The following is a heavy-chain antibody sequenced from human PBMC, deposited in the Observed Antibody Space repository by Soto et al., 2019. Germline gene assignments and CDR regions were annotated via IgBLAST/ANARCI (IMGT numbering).Heavy chain of an antibody. J-gene: IGHJ4*02. CDR3: VKVVSVAVSPRGLIDC. V-gene: IGHV3-23*01. D-gene: IGHD6-19*01. Sequence: GSLRLSCVASGFTFDNSAMGWVRQAPGRGLYWVSSITDSGSGTFYGDSVKGRFTISRDNSKNTLHLQMNSLRAEDTAVYFCVKVVSVAVSPRGLIDCWGQGALVTVSS. CDR2: ITDSGSGT. CDR1: GFTFDNSA.